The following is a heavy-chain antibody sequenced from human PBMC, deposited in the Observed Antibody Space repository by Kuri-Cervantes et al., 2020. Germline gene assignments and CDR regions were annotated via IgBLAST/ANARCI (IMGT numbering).Heavy chain of an antibody. J-gene: IGHJ1*01. CDR2: INAGNGNT. V-gene: IGHV1-3*01. D-gene: IGHD6-13*01. CDR1: GYTFTSYA. Sequence: ASVNVSCKASGYTFTSYAMHWVRQAPGQRLEGMGWINAGNGNTKYSQKFQGRVTITRDTSASTAYMELSSLRSEDTAVYYCARDSSSWYIIGYFQHWGQGTLVTVSS. CDR3: ARDSSSWYIIGYFQH.